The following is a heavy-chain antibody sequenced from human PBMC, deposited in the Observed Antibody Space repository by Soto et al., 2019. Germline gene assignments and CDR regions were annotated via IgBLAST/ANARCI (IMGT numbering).Heavy chain of an antibody. CDR3: ARDERSGSYYDY. J-gene: IGHJ4*02. CDR1: GFTCSDYY. CDR2: ISSSSSYT. Sequence: PRGSMRLSCAASGFTCSDYYMSWIRQAPGKGLEWVSYISSSSSYTNYADSVKGRFTISRDNAKNSLYLQMNSLRAEDTAVYYCARDERSGSYYDYWGQGTLVTVSS. D-gene: IGHD1-26*01. V-gene: IGHV3-11*06.